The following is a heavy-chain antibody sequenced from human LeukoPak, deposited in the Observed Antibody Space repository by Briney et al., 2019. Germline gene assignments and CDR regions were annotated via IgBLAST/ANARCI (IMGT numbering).Heavy chain of an antibody. Sequence: GGSLRLSCAASGFTFSSYGMHWVRQAPGKGLEWVAVISYDGSNKYYADSVKGRFTISRDNSKNTLYLQMNSLRAEDTAVYYCAKDRDIVVVAAYFDYWGQGTLVTVSS. CDR1: GFTFSSYG. D-gene: IGHD2-15*01. V-gene: IGHV3-30*18. J-gene: IGHJ4*02. CDR3: AKDRDIVVVAAYFDY. CDR2: ISYDGSNK.